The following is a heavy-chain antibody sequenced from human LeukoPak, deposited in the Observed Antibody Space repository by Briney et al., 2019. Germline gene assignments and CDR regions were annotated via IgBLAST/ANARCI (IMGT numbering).Heavy chain of an antibody. V-gene: IGHV4-59*01. D-gene: IGHD5-18*01. J-gene: IGHJ4*02. CDR2: IYYSGST. Sequence: SGTLSLTCTVSGGSISSYYWSWIRQPPGKGLEWIGYIYYSGSTNYNPSLKSRVTISVDTSKNQFSLKLSSVTAADTAVYYCARGGQLWQYFDYWGQGTLVTVSS. CDR1: GGSISSYY. CDR3: ARGGQLWQYFDY.